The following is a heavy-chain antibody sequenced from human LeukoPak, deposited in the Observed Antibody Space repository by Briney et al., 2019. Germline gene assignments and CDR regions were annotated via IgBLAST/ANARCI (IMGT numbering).Heavy chain of an antibody. D-gene: IGHD2-21*02. CDR2: IYWDDDK. V-gene: IGHV2-5*02. Sequence: SGPTLVKPTQTLTLTCTFSGFSLGTSGVGVGWIRQPPGKALEWLALIYWDDDKRYSPSLMSRLTITKDTSKNQVVLTMTNMDPVDTATYYCAHRRGYCGGDCYTFDYWGQGTLVTVSS. J-gene: IGHJ4*02. CDR3: AHRRGYCGGDCYTFDY. CDR1: GFSLGTSGVG.